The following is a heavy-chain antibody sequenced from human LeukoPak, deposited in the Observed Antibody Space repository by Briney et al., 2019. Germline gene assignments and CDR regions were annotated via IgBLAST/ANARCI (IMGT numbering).Heavy chain of an antibody. D-gene: IGHD3-10*01. J-gene: IGHJ5*02. V-gene: IGHV4-61*05. Sequence: RPSETLSLTCTVSGGSISSSSYYWGWIRQPPGKGLEWIGYIYYSGSTNYNPSLKSRVTISVDTSKNQFSLKLSSVTAADTAVYYCAKGWFGFGTWGQGTLVTVSS. CDR1: GGSISSSSYY. CDR2: IYYSGST. CDR3: AKGWFGFGT.